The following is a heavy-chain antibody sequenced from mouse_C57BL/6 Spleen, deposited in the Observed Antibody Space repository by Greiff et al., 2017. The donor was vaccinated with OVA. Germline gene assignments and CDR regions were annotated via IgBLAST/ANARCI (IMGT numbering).Heavy chain of an antibody. D-gene: IGHD1-1*01. CDR1: GYTFTDHT. CDR3: AGSPYYGSSLYYYAMDY. V-gene: IGHV1-78*01. Sequence: VQLQQSDAELVKPGASVKISCKVSGYTFTDHTIHWMKQRPEQGLEWIGYIYPRDGSTKYNEKFKGKATLTADKSSSTAYMQLNSLTSEDSAVYFCAGSPYYGSSLYYYAMDYWGQGTSVTVSS. J-gene: IGHJ4*01. CDR2: IYPRDGST.